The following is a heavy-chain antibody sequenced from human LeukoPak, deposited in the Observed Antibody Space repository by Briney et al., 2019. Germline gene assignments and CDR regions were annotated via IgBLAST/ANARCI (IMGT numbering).Heavy chain of an antibody. V-gene: IGHV1-2*02. CDR2: INPNSGGT. Sequence: ASVKVSCKASGYTFTGDYMHWVRQAPGQGIEWMGWINPNSGGTNSAQKFQGRVTMTRDTSISTAYMELSSLRSDDTAVYYCARGGREFYYWGQGTLVTVSS. D-gene: IGHD2/OR15-2a*01. CDR1: GYTFTGDY. CDR3: ARGGREFYY. J-gene: IGHJ4*02.